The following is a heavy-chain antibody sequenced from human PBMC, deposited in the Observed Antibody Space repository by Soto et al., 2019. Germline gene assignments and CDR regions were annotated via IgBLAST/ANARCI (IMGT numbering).Heavy chain of an antibody. CDR2: ISSSSSYI. Sequence: GGSLRLSCAASGFTFSSYSMNWVRQAPGKGLEWVSSISSSSSYIYYADSVKGRFTISRDNAKNSLYLQMNSLRAEDTAVYYCASSRATLRSPIGSFDIWGKGTMVTGSS. CDR3: ASSRATLRSPIGSFDI. CDR1: GFTFSSYS. J-gene: IGHJ3*02. V-gene: IGHV3-21*01. D-gene: IGHD1-1*01.